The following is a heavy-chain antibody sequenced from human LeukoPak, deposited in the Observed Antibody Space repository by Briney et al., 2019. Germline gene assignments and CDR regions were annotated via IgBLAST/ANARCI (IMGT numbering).Heavy chain of an antibody. CDR2: IYYSGST. CDR3: ARELGGSSSWYGAFDI. J-gene: IGHJ3*02. V-gene: IGHV4-59*01. Sequence: SETLSLTCTVSGGSISSYYWSWIRQPPGKGLEWIGYIYYSGSTNYNPSLKSRVTISVDTSKNQFSLKLSSVTAADTAVYYCARELGGSSSWYGAFDIWGQGTVVTVSS. CDR1: GGSISSYY. D-gene: IGHD6-13*01.